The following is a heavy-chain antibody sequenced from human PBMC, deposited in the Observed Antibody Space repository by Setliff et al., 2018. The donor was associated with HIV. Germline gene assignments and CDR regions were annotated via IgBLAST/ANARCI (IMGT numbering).Heavy chain of an antibody. V-gene: IGHV1-24*01. CDR3: ARVIAVAGTHSVDY. CDR2: FDPQDGKT. J-gene: IGHJ4*02. D-gene: IGHD6-19*01. CDR1: GYTFTNYG. Sequence: ASVKVSCKASGYTFTNYGISWVRQAPGKGLEWMGYFDPQDGKTIYAQKFQGRVTMTEDTSTYTAYMELSGLRSEDTAVYYCARVIAVAGTHSVDYWGQGTLVTVSS.